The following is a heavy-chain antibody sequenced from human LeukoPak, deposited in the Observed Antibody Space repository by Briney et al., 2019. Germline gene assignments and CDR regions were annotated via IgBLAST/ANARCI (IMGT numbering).Heavy chain of an antibody. J-gene: IGHJ4*02. Sequence: ASVKVSCTASGYTFTIYYMHWVRQAPGQGRERMGIINPSGGSTSYAQKFQGRVTMTRDMSTSTVYMELSSLRSEDTDVYYCGRDFGNGPFDYWGQGTLVTVSS. D-gene: IGHD2-8*01. CDR2: INPSGGST. CDR1: GYTFTIYY. CDR3: GRDFGNGPFDY. V-gene: IGHV1-46*01.